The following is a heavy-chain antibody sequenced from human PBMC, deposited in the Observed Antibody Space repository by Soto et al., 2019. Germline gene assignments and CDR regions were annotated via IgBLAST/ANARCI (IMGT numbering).Heavy chain of an antibody. CDR3: ARGERWQQLHSIDY. D-gene: IGHD1-26*01. CDR1: GFTVSSNY. V-gene: IGHV3-53*01. Sequence: GGSLRLSCAASGFTVSSNYMSWVRQAPGKGLEWVSVIYSGGSTYYADSVKGRFTISRDNSKNTLYLQMNSLRAEDTAVYCCARGERWQQLHSIDYWGQGTPVTVS. J-gene: IGHJ4*02. CDR2: IYSGGST.